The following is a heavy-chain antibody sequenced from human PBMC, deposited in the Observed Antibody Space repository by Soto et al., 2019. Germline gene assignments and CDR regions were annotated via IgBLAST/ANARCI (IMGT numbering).Heavy chain of an antibody. D-gene: IGHD3-9*01. V-gene: IGHV4-39*07. CDR3: ARVGYPFDDILTGWVY. J-gene: IGHJ4*02. Sequence: SETLSLTCTVSGGSISSGGYYWSWIRQPPGKGLEWIGEINHSGSTNYNPSLKSRVTISVDTSKNQFSLKLSSVTAADTAVYCCARVGYPFDDILTGWVYWGQGTLVTVSS. CDR1: GGSISSGGYY. CDR2: INHSGST.